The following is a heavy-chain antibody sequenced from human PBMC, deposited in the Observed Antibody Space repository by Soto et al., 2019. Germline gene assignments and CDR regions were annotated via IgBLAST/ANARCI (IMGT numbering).Heavy chain of an antibody. D-gene: IGHD3-10*01. CDR1: GFTFSSYG. J-gene: IGHJ4*02. Sequence: PVGSLRLSCAASGFTFSSYGMHWVRQAPGKGLEWVAVISYDGSNKYYADSVKGRFTISRDNSKNTLYLQMNSLRAEDTAVYYCAKDCGTMVRGPASFDYWGQGTQVTVSS. CDR3: AKDCGTMVRGPASFDY. CDR2: ISYDGSNK. V-gene: IGHV3-30*18.